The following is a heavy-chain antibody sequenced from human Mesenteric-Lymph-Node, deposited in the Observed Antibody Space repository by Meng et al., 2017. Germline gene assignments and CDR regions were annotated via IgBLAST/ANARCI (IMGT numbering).Heavy chain of an antibody. Sequence: ASVKVSCKASGYTFTTYYMHWVRQAPGQGLEWMGRIDPNSGGTNYAQKFQGRVTMTRDTSTSTAHMELSRLGSADTAVYYCGRGFAEDYNGNHVFDSWGQGTLVTVSS. CDR2: IDPNSGGT. CDR1: GYTFTTYY. J-gene: IGHJ4*02. V-gene: IGHV1-2*06. CDR3: GRGFAEDYNGNHVFDS. D-gene: IGHD4-23*01.